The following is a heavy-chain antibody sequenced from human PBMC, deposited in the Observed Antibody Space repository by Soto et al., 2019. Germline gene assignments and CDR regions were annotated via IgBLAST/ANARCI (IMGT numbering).Heavy chain of an antibody. J-gene: IGHJ6*02. CDR1: GGSISSSNW. CDR3: AGGIVVPAATTYYYYGMDV. Sequence: SETLSLTCAVSGGSISSSNWWSWVRQPPGKGLEWIGEIYHSGSTNYNPSLKSRVTISVDKSKNQFSLKLSSVTAADTAVYYCAGGIVVPAATTYYYYGMDVWGQGTTVTV. D-gene: IGHD2-2*01. CDR2: IYHSGST. V-gene: IGHV4-4*02.